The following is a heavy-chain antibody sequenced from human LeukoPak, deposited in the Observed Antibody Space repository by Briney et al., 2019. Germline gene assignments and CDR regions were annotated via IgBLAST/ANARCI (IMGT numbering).Heavy chain of an antibody. J-gene: IGHJ6*02. CDR1: GFTVSKNY. V-gene: IGHV3-53*01. D-gene: IGHD1-26*01. Sequence: GGSLRLSCAASGFTVSKNYMNWVRQTPGKGLEWVSIIYSSGGTYYADSVKGRFTISRDNAKNSLYLQMNSLRDEDTAVYYCARSFQPRIVGAINYYYGMDVWGQGTTVTVSS. CDR3: ARSFQPRIVGAINYYYGMDV. CDR2: IYSSGGT.